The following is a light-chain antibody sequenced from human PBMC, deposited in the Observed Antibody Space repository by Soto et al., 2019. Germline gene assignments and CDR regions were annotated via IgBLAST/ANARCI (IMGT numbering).Light chain of an antibody. CDR3: QQYHIYSGT. J-gene: IGKJ1*01. CDR1: QTIDSW. Sequence: DIQMTQSPSTLSASVGDRVTITCRASQTIDSWLAWYQQRPGKPPNLLIYKASTLASGVPSRFSGSGSGTEYTRTINSLPTDDFATYYCQQYHIYSGTFGQGTKVEIK. V-gene: IGKV1-5*03. CDR2: KAS.